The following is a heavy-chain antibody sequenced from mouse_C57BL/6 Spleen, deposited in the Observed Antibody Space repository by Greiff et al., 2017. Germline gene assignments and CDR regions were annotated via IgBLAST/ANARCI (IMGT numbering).Heavy chain of an antibody. Sequence: QVQLQQPGAELVKPGASVKLSCKASGYTFTSYWMQWVKQRPGQGLEWIGEIDPYDSYTNYNQKFKGKATLTADTSSSTAYMQLSSLTSEDSAVYYFARLGVYGSYVPFAYWGQGTLVTVSA. CDR2: IDPYDSYT. D-gene: IGHD2-1*01. CDR1: GYTFTSYW. J-gene: IGHJ3*01. V-gene: IGHV1-50*01. CDR3: ARLGVYGSYVPFAY.